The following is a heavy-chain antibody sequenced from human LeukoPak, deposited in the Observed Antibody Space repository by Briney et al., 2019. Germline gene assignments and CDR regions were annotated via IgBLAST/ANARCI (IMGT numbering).Heavy chain of an antibody. CDR2: ISAYNGNT. J-gene: IGHJ6*02. CDR3: ARDGVLSLVYHYYGMDV. Sequence: GASVKVSCKASGYTFTSYGISWVRQAPGQGLEWMGWISAYNGNTNYAQKLQGRVTMTTDTSTSTAYMELRSLRSDDTAVYYCARDGVLSLVYHYYGMDVWGQGTTVTVSS. CDR1: GYTFTSYG. D-gene: IGHD3-3*01. V-gene: IGHV1-18*01.